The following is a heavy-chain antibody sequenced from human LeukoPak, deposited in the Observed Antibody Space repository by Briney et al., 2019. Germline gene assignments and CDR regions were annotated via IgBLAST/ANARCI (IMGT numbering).Heavy chain of an antibody. D-gene: IGHD5-18*01. Sequence: GGSLRLSCAASGFTVSSNYMSWVRQAPGKGLEWVSVIYSGGNTYYADSVKGRFTISRDNSKNTLYLQMNSLRAEDTAVYYCARLSPYSYGLAPIDYWGQGTLVTASS. CDR2: IYSGGNT. V-gene: IGHV3-66*04. J-gene: IGHJ4*02. CDR1: GFTVSSNY. CDR3: ARLSPYSYGLAPIDY.